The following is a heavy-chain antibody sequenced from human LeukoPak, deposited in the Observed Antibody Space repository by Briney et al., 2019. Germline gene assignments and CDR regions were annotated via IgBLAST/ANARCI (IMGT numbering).Heavy chain of an antibody. D-gene: IGHD5-12*01. CDR1: GFTFSSYT. J-gene: IGHJ4*02. Sequence: GGSLRLSCAASGFTFSSYTIRWVRQAPGKGLEWVAVISYHGSGSFYADSVKGRFTISRDNSKNTLYLQMNSLRAEDTAVYYCVTDIVASTDYWGQGTLVTVSS. CDR2: ISYHGSGS. V-gene: IGHV3-30*14. CDR3: VTDIVASTDY.